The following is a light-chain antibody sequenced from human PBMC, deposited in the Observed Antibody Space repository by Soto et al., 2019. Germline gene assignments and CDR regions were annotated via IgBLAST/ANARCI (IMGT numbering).Light chain of an antibody. CDR2: KAS. V-gene: IGKV1-5*03. Sequence: DIQMTQSPSTLSGSVGDRVTITCRASQTISSWLAWYQQKPGKAPKLLIYKASSLESGVPSRFGGSGSGTEFTLTISSLQPDDFATYYCQQYNSYWWTFGQGTKVDIK. CDR1: QTISSW. CDR3: QQYNSYWWT. J-gene: IGKJ1*01.